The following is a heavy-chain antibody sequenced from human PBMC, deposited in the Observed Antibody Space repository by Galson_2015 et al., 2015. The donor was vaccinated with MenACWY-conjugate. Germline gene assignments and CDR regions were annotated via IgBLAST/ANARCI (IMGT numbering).Heavy chain of an antibody. Sequence: SLRLSCAASGFTFNNYWMHWVRQPPGKGLEWISYIKADGSFSNYADSVKGRFTISTDNAKNMVCLQMDGLGGDDTAVYYCTRGNDGYGRFDPWGQGTLVTVSS. CDR1: GFTFNNYW. CDR3: TRGNDGYGRFDP. D-gene: IGHD5-24*01. J-gene: IGHJ5*02. V-gene: IGHV3-74*01. CDR2: IKADGSFS.